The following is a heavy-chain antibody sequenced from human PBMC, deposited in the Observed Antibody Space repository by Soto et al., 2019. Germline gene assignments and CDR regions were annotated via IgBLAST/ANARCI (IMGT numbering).Heavy chain of an antibody. D-gene: IGHD6-19*01. CDR1: GFSLSTSGMC. V-gene: IGHV2-70*01. CDR3: ARTPSWFGWNGGWFDP. J-gene: IGHJ5*02. CDR2: IDWDDDK. Sequence: GSGPTLVNPTQTLTLTCTFSGFSLSTSGMCVSWIRQPPGKALEWLALIDWDDDKYYSTSLKTRLTISKDTSKNQVVLTMTNMDPVDTATYYCARTPSWFGWNGGWFDPWGQGTLVTVSS.